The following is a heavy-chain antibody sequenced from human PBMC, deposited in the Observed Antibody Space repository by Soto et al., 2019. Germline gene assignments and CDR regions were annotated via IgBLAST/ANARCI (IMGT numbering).Heavy chain of an antibody. CDR2: ISSSSRTI. CDR3: ARPYSGSYYYGMDV. D-gene: IGHD1-26*01. CDR1: AFTFSSYS. Sequence: EVQLVESGGGLVQPGGSLRLSCVGSAFTFSSYSMNWVRQAPGKGLEWVSYISSSSRTIYYADSVKGRFTISRDNAKNSLYLQMNRLRDEDTAVYYCARPYSGSYYYGMDVWGQGTTVTVSS. V-gene: IGHV3-48*02. J-gene: IGHJ6*02.